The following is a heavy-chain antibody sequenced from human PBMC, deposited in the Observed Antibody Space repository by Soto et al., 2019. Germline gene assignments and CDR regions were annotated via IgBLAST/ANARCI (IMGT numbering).Heavy chain of an antibody. CDR2: ITPFNGNT. CDR3: ADIGSTPGAFDI. J-gene: IGHJ3*02. V-gene: IGHV1-45*02. D-gene: IGHD2-15*01. Sequence: QMQLVQSGAEVKKTGSSVKVSCKASGYTFTYRYLHWVRQAPGQALEWMGWITPFNGNTNYAQKFQDRVTITRDRSMSTAYMELSSLRSEDTAMYYCADIGSTPGAFDIWGQGTMVTVSS. CDR1: GYTFTYRY.